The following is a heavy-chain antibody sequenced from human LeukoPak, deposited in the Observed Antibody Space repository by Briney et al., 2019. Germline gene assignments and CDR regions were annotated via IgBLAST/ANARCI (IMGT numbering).Heavy chain of an antibody. CDR2: IYTSGST. CDR1: GGSISSGSYY. Sequence: SETLSLTCTVSGGSISSGSYYWSWIRRPAGKGLEWIGRIYTSGSTNYNPSLKSRVTISVDTSKNQFSLKLSSVTAADTAVYYCARIRSHRSSTSCLWFDPWGQGTLVTVSS. V-gene: IGHV4-61*02. CDR3: ARIRSHRSSTSCLWFDP. D-gene: IGHD2-2*01. J-gene: IGHJ5*02.